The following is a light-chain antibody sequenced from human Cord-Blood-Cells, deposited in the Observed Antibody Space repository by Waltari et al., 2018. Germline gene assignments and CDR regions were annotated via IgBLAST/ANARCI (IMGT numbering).Light chain of an antibody. Sequence: QAVLTQLASLSASPGASASLTCTLRSGINVGTYRIYWYQQKPGIPPQYLLRYKSDSDKQQGSGFPSRFSGSKDASANAGILLISGLQSEDEADYYCMIWHSSAWVFGGGTKLTVL. J-gene: IGLJ3*02. CDR2: YKSDSDK. CDR1: SGINVGTYR. V-gene: IGLV5-45*01. CDR3: MIWHSSAWV.